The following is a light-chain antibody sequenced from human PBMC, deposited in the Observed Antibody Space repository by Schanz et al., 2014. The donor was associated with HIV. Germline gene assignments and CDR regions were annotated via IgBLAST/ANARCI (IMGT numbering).Light chain of an antibody. Sequence: DIQMTQSPSSLSASVGDRVTITCRASQDIGNFLVWYQQKPGKVPKLLMYSASTLQPGVPSRFSGSGSGTDFTLTISSLQPEDFATYYCQQSYSAPWTSGQGTRVEIK. CDR1: QDIGNF. CDR3: QQSYSAPWT. J-gene: IGKJ1*01. V-gene: IGKV1-27*01. CDR2: SAS.